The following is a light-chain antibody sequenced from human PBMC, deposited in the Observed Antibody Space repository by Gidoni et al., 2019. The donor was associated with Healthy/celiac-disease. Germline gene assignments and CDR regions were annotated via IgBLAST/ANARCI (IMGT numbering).Light chain of an antibody. Sequence: DIKRTQYPSSLSASVGDRVTITCQASQDISNYLNWYQQKPGKAPKLLIYDASNLEKGVPSRFSGSGSGTDFTFTISSLQPEDIATYYCQQYDNLPRTFGGGTKVEIK. J-gene: IGKJ4*01. CDR2: DAS. CDR1: QDISNY. V-gene: IGKV1-33*01. CDR3: QQYDNLPRT.